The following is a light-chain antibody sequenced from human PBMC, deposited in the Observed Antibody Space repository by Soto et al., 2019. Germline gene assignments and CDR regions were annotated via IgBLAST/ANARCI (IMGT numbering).Light chain of an antibody. CDR3: QESYNWPFT. Sequence: EIVLTQSPATLSLSPGERATLSCRASQSISGYLGWYQQKPGQAPRLLIYADSNRATGIPARCSGSWSGRDFILTISSLAHEDFSVYYCQESYNWPFTFGQGTRLEIK. CDR1: QSISGY. J-gene: IGKJ5*01. CDR2: ADS. V-gene: IGKV3-11*02.